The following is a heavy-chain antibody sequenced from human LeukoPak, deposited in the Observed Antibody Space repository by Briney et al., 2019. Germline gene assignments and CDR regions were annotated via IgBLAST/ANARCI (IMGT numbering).Heavy chain of an antibody. CDR3: ARSPGGLPSKTTYYYYGMDV. D-gene: IGHD1-26*01. J-gene: IGHJ6*02. Sequence: PGGPMRLSCAAYGFTFSSYAMHWVRQAPGEGLKYVSAISSNGGSTYYANSVKGRFTISRDNSKNTLYLQMGSLRAEDMAVYYCARSPGGLPSKTTYYYYGMDVWGQGTTVTVSS. CDR2: ISSNGGST. V-gene: IGHV3-64*01. CDR1: GFTFSSYA.